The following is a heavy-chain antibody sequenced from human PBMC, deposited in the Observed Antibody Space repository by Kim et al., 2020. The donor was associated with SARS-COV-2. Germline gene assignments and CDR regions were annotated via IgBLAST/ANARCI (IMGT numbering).Heavy chain of an antibody. J-gene: IGHJ4*02. D-gene: IGHD5-12*01. V-gene: IGHV4-34*01. CDR3: ARPQRWLQGNYFDY. Sequence: NPSLKSRVTISVDTSKNQFALKLSSVTAADTAVYYCARPQRWLQGNYFDYWGQGTLVTVSS.